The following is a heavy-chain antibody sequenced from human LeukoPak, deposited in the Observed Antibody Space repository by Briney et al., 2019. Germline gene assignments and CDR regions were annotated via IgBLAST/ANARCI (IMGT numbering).Heavy chain of an antibody. CDR2: INPSNGDT. CDR1: GYIFIGHY. CDR3: ARLTGTTRS. V-gene: IGHV1-2*02. D-gene: IGHD1-7*01. Sequence: ASVKVSCKASGYIFIGHYMHWVRQAPGQGLEWMGYINPSNGDTHYAQNFQGRVTLTRDTSISTAYVEVTSLRSNDTAVYFCARLTGTTRSWGQGTLVTVSS. J-gene: IGHJ5*02.